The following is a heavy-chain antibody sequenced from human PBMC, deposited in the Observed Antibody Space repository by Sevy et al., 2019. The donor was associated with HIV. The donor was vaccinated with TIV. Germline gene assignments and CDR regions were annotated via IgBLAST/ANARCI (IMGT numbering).Heavy chain of an antibody. CDR2: ISYDGSNK. Sequence: GGSLRLSCAASGFTFSSYGMHWVRQAPGKGLEWVAVISYDGSNKYYADSVKGRFTISRDNSKNTLYLQMNSLRAEETAVYYCANGGGGYGDDGNYFDYWGQGTLVTVSS. V-gene: IGHV3-30*18. D-gene: IGHD4-17*01. J-gene: IGHJ4*02. CDR3: ANGGGGYGDDGNYFDY. CDR1: GFTFSSYG.